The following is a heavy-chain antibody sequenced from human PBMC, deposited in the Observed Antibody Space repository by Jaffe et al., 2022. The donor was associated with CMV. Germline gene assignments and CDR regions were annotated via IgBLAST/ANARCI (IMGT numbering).Heavy chain of an antibody. V-gene: IGHV3-21*01. CDR1: GFTFTSHT. J-gene: IGHJ6*03. Sequence: EVQLVESGGGLVKPGGSLRLSCAASGFTFTSHTMNWVRQAPGKGLEWVSSISSSLSYIYYADSVKGRFTISRDNAKNSLYLQMNSLRAEDTAVYYCARRSLGDSSLKFYYMDVWGMGTTVTVSS. CDR2: ISSSLSYI. D-gene: IGHD4-4*01. CDR3: ARRSLGDSSLKFYYMDV.